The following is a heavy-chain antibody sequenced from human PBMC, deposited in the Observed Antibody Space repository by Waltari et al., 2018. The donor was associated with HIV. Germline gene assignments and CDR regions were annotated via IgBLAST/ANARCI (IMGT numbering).Heavy chain of an antibody. D-gene: IGHD3-10*01. Sequence: QVQLVQSGTEVKKPGSSVKVSCKTSGGTFITYDISWVRQAPGKGLEWMGKITPLLSVPNSAQKFQGRITITTEKPTRTAYMELTSLRSDDTAVYYCAREGGVSFPGAMDVWGQGTTITVSS. V-gene: IGHV1-69*04. J-gene: IGHJ6*02. CDR2: ITPLLSVP. CDR3: AREGGVSFPGAMDV. CDR1: GGTFITYD.